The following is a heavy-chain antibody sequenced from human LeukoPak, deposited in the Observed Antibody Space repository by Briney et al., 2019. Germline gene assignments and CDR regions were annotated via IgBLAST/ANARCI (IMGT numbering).Heavy chain of an antibody. Sequence: GESLKISCKGSGYSFSSYWIAWVRQMPGKGLEWMGIIYPGDSDTRYSPSFQGQVTISADKSIRIACLQWSSLKASDTAMYYCARQWGDCSSISCYSASWGQGTLVTVSS. D-gene: IGHD2-2*01. V-gene: IGHV5-51*01. CDR1: GYSFSSYW. CDR2: IYPGDSDT. J-gene: IGHJ5*02. CDR3: ARQWGDCSSISCYSAS.